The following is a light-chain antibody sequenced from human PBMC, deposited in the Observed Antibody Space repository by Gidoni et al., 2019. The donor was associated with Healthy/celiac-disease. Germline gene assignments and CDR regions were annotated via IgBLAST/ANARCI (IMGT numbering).Light chain of an antibody. J-gene: IGKJ3*01. CDR2: GAS. CDR3: QQYGSSPL. CDR1: QSVSSSY. Sequence: EIVLRQSPGTLSLPPGERATLPCRASQSVSSSYLAWYQQKPGQAPRLLIYGASSSATGIPDRFSGSGSGTDFTLTISRLETEDFAVYYCQQYGSSPLFGPGTKVDIK. V-gene: IGKV3-20*01.